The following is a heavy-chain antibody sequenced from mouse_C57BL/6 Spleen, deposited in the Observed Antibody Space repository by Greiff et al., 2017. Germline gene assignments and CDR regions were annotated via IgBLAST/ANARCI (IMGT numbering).Heavy chain of an antibody. CDR1: GYTFPSYW. D-gene: IGHD2-1*01. CDR3: ARRDYYGNYVDD. CDR2: IDPSDSYP. V-gene: IGHV1-69*01. Sequence: QVQLQQPGAELVMPGASVKLSCKASGYTFPSYWMHWVKQRPGQGLEWIGEIDPSDSYPNYNQQFKGKSTLTVDQSSSTAYMQLSSLTSEDSAVYDCARRDYYGNYVDDWGQGTTLTVSS. J-gene: IGHJ2*01.